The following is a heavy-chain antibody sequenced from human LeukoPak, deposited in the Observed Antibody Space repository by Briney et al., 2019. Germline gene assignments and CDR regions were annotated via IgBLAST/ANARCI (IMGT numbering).Heavy chain of an antibody. CDR1: GFTFSDYY. Sequence: GGSLRFSCAASGFTFSDYYMSWLRQAPGKGLEGVSYISSSGSTIYYADSVKGRFTISRDNAKSSLYLQMNSLRAEDTAVYYCARELRFLEWLSYFDYWGQGTLVTVSS. V-gene: IGHV3-11*01. CDR2: ISSSGSTI. CDR3: ARELRFLEWLSYFDY. D-gene: IGHD3-3*01. J-gene: IGHJ4*02.